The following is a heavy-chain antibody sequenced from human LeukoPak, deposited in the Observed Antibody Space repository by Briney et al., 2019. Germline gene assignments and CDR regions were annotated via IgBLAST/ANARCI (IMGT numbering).Heavy chain of an antibody. CDR2: TDTEGTST. D-gene: IGHD5-24*01. V-gene: IGHV3-74*01. CDR3: ARDSYNNVDY. CDR1: GFTFSAYW. J-gene: IGHJ4*02. Sequence: QTGGSLRLSCAASGFTFSAYWMHWVRQAPGQGLVWVSRTDTEGTSTHYADSVKGRFTVSRDNAKNTVYLQMNSLRAEDTAVYYCARDSYNNVDYWGQGTLVTVSS.